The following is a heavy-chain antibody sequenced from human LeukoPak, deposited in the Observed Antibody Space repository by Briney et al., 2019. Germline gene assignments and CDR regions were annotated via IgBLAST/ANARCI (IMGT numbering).Heavy chain of an antibody. D-gene: IGHD3-10*01. Sequence: SQTLSLTCAISGDSVSSNSAAWNWIRQSPSRGLGWLGRTYYRSKWYNDYAVSVKSRITINPDTSKNQFSLQLNSVTPEDTAVYYCAREVLWFGEKTKYYFDYWGQGTLVTVSS. J-gene: IGHJ4*02. CDR2: TYYRSKWYN. CDR3: AREVLWFGEKTKYYFDY. V-gene: IGHV6-1*01. CDR1: GDSVSSNSAA.